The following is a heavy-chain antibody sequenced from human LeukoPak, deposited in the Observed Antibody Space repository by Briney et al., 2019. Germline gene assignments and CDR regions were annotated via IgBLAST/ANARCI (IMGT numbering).Heavy chain of an antibody. V-gene: IGHV1-18*01. D-gene: IGHD2-2*01. CDR3: ARGGGYCSSTSCRRNWFDP. Sequence: ALVKVSCKASGYTFTSYGISWVRQAPGQGLEWMGWISAYNGNTNYAQKLQGRVTMTTDTSTSTAYMELRSLRSDDTAVYYCARGGGYCSSTSCRRNWFDPWGQGTLVTVSS. CDR2: ISAYNGNT. J-gene: IGHJ5*02. CDR1: GYTFTSYG.